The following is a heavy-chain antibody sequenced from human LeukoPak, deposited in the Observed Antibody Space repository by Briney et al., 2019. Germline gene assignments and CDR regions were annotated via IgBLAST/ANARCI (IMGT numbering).Heavy chain of an antibody. D-gene: IGHD5-18*01. J-gene: IGHJ6*02. CDR3: ARSDTAMAPENYYYYGMDV. Sequence: PGGSLRLSCAASGFTFSSSWVHWVRQAPGKGLVWVSRINGDGSSTSYADSVKGRFTISRDNAKNTLYLQMNSLRAEDTAVYYCARSDTAMAPENYYYYGMDVWGQGTTVTVSS. V-gene: IGHV3-74*01. CDR1: GFTFSSSW. CDR2: INGDGSST.